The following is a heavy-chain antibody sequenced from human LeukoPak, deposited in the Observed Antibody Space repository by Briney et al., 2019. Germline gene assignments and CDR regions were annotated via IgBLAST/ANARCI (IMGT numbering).Heavy chain of an antibody. CDR2: IIPIFGTA. CDR1: GGTFSSYA. D-gene: IGHD6-6*01. Sequence: SVKVSCKASGGTFSSYAISWVRQAPGQGLEWMGGIIPIFGTANYAQKFQGRVTITADESTSTAYMELSSLRSEDTAVYYCARVRIAARSGAFDIWGQGTMVTVSS. V-gene: IGHV1-69*01. J-gene: IGHJ3*02. CDR3: ARVRIAARSGAFDI.